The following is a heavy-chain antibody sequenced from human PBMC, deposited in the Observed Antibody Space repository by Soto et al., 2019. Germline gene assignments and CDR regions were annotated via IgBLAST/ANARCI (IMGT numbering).Heavy chain of an antibody. V-gene: IGHV4-59*08. J-gene: IGHJ4*02. CDR3: ARTSYSGYVRYFDY. CDR1: GGSISSYY. CDR2: IYYSGST. Sequence: SETLSLTCTVSGGSISSYYWSWIRQPPGKGLEWIGYIYYSGSTNYNPSLKSRVTISVDTSKNQFSLKLSSVTAADTAMYYCARTSYSGYVRYFDYWGQGTLVTVSS. D-gene: IGHD5-12*01.